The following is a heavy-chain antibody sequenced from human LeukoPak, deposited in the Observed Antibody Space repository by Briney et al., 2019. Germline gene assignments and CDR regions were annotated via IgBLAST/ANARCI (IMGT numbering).Heavy chain of an antibody. CDR1: GGTFSSYA. CDR3: AREGYSSGWPHADY. D-gene: IGHD6-19*01. J-gene: IGHJ4*02. CDR2: IIPIFGTA. Sequence: SVKVSCKASGGTFSSYAISWVRQAPGQGLEWMGGIIPIFGTANYARKFQGRVTITTDESTSTAYMELSSLRSEDTAVYYCAREGYSSGWPHADYWGQGTLVTVSS. V-gene: IGHV1-69*05.